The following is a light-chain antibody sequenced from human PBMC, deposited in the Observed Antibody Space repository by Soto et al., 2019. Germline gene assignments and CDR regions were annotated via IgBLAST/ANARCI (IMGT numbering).Light chain of an antibody. CDR1: QRLLHSKGYNY. CDR3: RPGQQTPFT. CDR2: SAS. Sequence: DIVTTQSPLSLPVTPREAASIHLRSSQRLLHSKGYNYSDWYPRMPGLSPQLLIHSASNRATGVTDMFSGSGSGIDFTLKISRVEAEDVGVYYCRPGQQTPFTFGPGTKVDIK. J-gene: IGKJ3*01. V-gene: IGKV2-28*01.